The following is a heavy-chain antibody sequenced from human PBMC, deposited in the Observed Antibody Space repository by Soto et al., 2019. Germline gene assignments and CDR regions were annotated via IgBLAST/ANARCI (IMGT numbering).Heavy chain of an antibody. CDR3: ARSQLYYDSSGYPDY. J-gene: IGHJ4*02. V-gene: IGHV3-11*01. CDR2: ISSSGSTI. CDR1: GFTFSDYY. D-gene: IGHD3-22*01. Sequence: GVSLRLSCAASGFTFSDYYMSWIRQAPGKGLEWVSYISSSGSTIYYADSVKGRFTISRDNAKNSLYLQMNSLRAEDTAVYYCARSQLYYDSSGYPDYWGQGTLVTVSS.